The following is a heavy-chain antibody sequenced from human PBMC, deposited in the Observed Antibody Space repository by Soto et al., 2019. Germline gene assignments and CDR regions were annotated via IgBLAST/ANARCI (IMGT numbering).Heavy chain of an antibody. CDR3: ARTPNIQLWTRGYFDL. J-gene: IGHJ2*01. CDR2: IYYSGST. CDR1: GGSVSSGSYY. V-gene: IGHV4-61*01. D-gene: IGHD5-18*01. Sequence: NPSETLSLTCTVSGGSVSSGSYYWSWIRQPPGKGLEWIGYIYYSGSTNYNPSLKSRVTISVDTSKNQFSLKLSSVTAADTAVYYCARTPNIQLWTRGYFDLWGRGTLVTVSS.